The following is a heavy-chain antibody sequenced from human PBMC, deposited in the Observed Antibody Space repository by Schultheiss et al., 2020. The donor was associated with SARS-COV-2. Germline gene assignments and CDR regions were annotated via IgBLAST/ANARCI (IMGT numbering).Heavy chain of an antibody. J-gene: IGHJ4*02. Sequence: GGSLRLSCAASGFTFSSYEMNWVRQAPGKGLEWVSYISSSGSTIYYADSVKGRFTISRDNAKNSLYLQMNSLRAEDTAVYYCARGGAFNYYDSSGYYSNIDYWGQGTLVTVSS. CDR1: GFTFSSYE. CDR3: ARGGAFNYYDSSGYYSNIDY. CDR2: ISSSGSTI. V-gene: IGHV3-48*03. D-gene: IGHD3-22*01.